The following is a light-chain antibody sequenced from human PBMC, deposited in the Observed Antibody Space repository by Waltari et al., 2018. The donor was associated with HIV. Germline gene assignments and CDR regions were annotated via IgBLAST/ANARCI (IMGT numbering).Light chain of an antibody. CDR2: YGS. V-gene: IGLV3-21*01. CDR3: QVWVTAPDHTV. CDR1: NIGSKT. J-gene: IGLJ3*02. Sequence: SYVLTQPPSVSVAPGETARITCGGDNIGSKTVHWYQRGPGQAPIVVSYYGSERPSGISERFSGSNSGNTATLFSDRVEPGDEADYFCQVWVTAPDHTVFGGGTKLTVL.